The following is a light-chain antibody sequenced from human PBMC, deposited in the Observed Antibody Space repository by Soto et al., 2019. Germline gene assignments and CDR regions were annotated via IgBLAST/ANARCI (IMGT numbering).Light chain of an antibody. CDR3: QQYDRTPFT. CDR2: GAS. CDR1: QSLSFAF. Sequence: EIVLTQSPGTLSLSPGERATLSCRASQSLSFAFLTWYQHRPGQPPRLLIYGASNRAAGIPDRFSGSGSGTDFTLTISRLEPEDFAVYYCQQYDRTPFTFGPGTKVDIK. V-gene: IGKV3-20*01. J-gene: IGKJ3*01.